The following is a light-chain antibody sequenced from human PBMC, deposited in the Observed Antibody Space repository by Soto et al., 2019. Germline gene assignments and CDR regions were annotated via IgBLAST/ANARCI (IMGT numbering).Light chain of an antibody. J-gene: IGLJ3*02. CDR2: SDD. CDR3: AAWDEKLKGQL. CDR1: NSNIGRYS. V-gene: IGLV1-44*01. Sequence: QSALTQPPSLSGTPGQRVTISCSGSNSNIGRYSVNWYQHLPGTAPKILIYSDDERPSAVADGFSGSTSGTSAALAISALQSEDEDEYYCAAWDEKLKGQLFGGGTKLTVL.